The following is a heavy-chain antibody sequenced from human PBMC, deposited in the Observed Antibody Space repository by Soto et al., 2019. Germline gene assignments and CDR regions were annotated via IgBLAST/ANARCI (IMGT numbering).Heavy chain of an antibody. V-gene: IGHV4-31*03. D-gene: IGHD2-21*02. CDR1: GGSISSGGYY. CDR2: IYYSGST. CDR3: ARVCGGDCLYGMDV. Sequence: SETLSLTCTLSGGSISSGGYYWSWIRQHPGKGLEWIGYIYYSGSTYYNPSLKSRVTISVDTSKNQFSLKLSSVTAADTAVYYCARVCGGDCLYGMDVWGQGTTVTVSS. J-gene: IGHJ6*02.